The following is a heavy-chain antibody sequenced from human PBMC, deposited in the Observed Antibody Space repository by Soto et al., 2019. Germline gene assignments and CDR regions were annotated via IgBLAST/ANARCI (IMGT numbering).Heavy chain of an antibody. D-gene: IGHD2-21*02. CDR2: INAGNGNT. CDR1: GYTFTSYA. Sequence: ASVKVSCKDSGYTFTSYAMHWVRQAPGQRLEWMGWINAGNGNTKYSQKFQGRVTITRDTSASTAYMELSSLRSEDTAVYYCARGAPRLADCGGDCYDVAFDIWGQGTMVTVSS. J-gene: IGHJ3*02. CDR3: ARGAPRLADCGGDCYDVAFDI. V-gene: IGHV1-3*01.